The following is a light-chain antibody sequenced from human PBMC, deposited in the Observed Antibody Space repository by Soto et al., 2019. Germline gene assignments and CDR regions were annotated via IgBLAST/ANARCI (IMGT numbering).Light chain of an antibody. V-gene: IGKV3-11*01. CDR1: QSVSSS. CDR3: QQRYSWLRV. CDR2: SGY. Sequence: FVVPQSPDTLSLSPGETATLSCRASQSVSSSVAWYQHKPGQSPRLVVYSGYKRSPGVPARFSGSGSGTDFTLTISSLESDDCAIYYCQQRYSWLRVFGPGTKVEVK. J-gene: IGKJ1*01.